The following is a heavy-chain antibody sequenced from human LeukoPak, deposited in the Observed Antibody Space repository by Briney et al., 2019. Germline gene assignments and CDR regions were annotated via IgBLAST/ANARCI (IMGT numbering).Heavy chain of an antibody. CDR1: GFTFSSYG. J-gene: IGHJ4*02. D-gene: IGHD6-13*01. V-gene: IGHV3-30*18. CDR2: ISYDGSNK. CDR3: AKEMGIAAAGTPDY. Sequence: PGGSLRLSCAASGFTFSSYGMHWVRQAPGKGLEWVAVISYDGSNKYYADSVKGRFTISRDNSKNTLYLQMNSLRAEDTAVYYCAKEMGIAAAGTPDYWGQGTLVTVSS.